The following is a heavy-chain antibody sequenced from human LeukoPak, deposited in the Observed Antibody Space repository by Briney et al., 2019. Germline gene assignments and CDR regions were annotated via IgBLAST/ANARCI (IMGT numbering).Heavy chain of an antibody. Sequence: GASVKVSCKASGYTFSSYEISWVRQATGQGLEWMGWMNPNSGYRGYAQKFQGRVTITRNTSISTAYMELSSLRSEDTAVYYCARGDYGGNSGDYWGQGTLVTVSS. CDR2: MNPNSGYR. J-gene: IGHJ4*02. D-gene: IGHD4-23*01. CDR3: ARGDYGGNSGDY. CDR1: GYTFSSYE. V-gene: IGHV1-8*01.